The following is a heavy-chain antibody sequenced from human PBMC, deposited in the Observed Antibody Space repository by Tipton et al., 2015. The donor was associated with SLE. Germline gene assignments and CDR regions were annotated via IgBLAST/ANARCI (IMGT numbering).Heavy chain of an antibody. D-gene: IGHD3/OR15-3a*01. CDR2: ISFSGNT. CDR1: SGSISSSSYY. J-gene: IGHJ4*02. CDR3: ARHFGRSIEFDY. Sequence: TLSLTCTVSSGSISSSSYYWAWVRQPPGKGLEWIGSISFSGNTYYNPSLKSRVTLSVDTSKNQFSLKLSSVTAADTAVYYCARHFGRSIEFDYWGQGTLVTVSS. V-gene: IGHV4-39*07.